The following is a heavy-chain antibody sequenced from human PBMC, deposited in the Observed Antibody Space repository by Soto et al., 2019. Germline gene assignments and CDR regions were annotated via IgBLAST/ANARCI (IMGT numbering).Heavy chain of an antibody. V-gene: IGHV3-23*01. CDR1: GFSFSSKA. Sequence: EVQLLESGGGLVQPGGSLRLSCAASGFSFSSKAMSWVRQAPGKGLEWVSIISGSGSSTYYADSLKGRFTISRDNSKNMLYLERTNLRAEERAVNSCAKETGFQFINLGASGFDYWGQGSLVSVS. CDR3: AKETGFQFINLGASGFDY. J-gene: IGHJ4*02. D-gene: IGHD1-1*01. CDR2: ISGSGSST.